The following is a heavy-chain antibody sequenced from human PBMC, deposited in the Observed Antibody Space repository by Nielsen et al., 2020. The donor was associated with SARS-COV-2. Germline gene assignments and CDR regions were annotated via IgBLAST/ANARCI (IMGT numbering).Heavy chain of an antibody. CDR1: GGSISSGGYY. D-gene: IGHD4-17*01. V-gene: IGHV4-31*03. J-gene: IGHJ3*02. CDR3: ARAASGDYAGAFDI. CDR2: IYYSGST. Sequence: SETLSLTCTVSGGSISSGGYYWSWIRQHPGKGLEWIGYIYYSGSTYYNPSLKSRVTISVDTSKNQFSLKLSSVTAADTAVYYCARAASGDYAGAFDIWGQGTMVTVSS.